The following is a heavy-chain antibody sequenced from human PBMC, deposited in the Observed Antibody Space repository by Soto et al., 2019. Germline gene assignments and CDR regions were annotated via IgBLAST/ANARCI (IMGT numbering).Heavy chain of an antibody. V-gene: IGHV4-30-4*01. D-gene: IGHD3-3*01. Sequence: PSETLSLTCTVSGGSISSGDYYWSWIRQPPGKGLEWIGYISYSGSTYYNPSLKSRVTISVDTSKNQFSLKLSSVTAADTAVYYCARNTYDFWSGTYGMDVWGQGTTVTVSS. CDR2: ISYSGST. J-gene: IGHJ6*02. CDR3: ARNTYDFWSGTYGMDV. CDR1: GGSISSGDYY.